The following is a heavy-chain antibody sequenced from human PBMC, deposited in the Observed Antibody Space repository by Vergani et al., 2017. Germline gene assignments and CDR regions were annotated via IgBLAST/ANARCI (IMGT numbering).Heavy chain of an antibody. D-gene: IGHD2-15*01. CDR1: GGTFSSYT. Sequence: QVQLVQSGAEVKKPGASVKVSCKASGGTFSSYTISWVRQAPGQGLEWMGRIIPILGIANYAQKFQGRVTITSDKSTSTAYMELSSLRSEDTAVYYCAREPKLGYCYCGSCYPPASDYYYYMDVWGKGTTVTVSS. V-gene: IGHV1-69*09. CDR2: IIPILGIA. CDR3: AREPKLGYCYCGSCYPPASDYYYYMDV. J-gene: IGHJ6*03.